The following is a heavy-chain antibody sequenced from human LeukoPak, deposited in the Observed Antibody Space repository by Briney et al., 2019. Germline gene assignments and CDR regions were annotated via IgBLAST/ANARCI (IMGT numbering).Heavy chain of an antibody. D-gene: IGHD3-10*01. J-gene: IGHJ4*02. CDR2: ISSSSSYI. CDR3: ARVGDGDSFDY. Sequence: GGSLRLSCAASGFTFSSYSMKWVRQAPGKGLECVSSISSSSSYIHYADSVKGRFTISRDNAKNSLYLQMNSLRAEDTALYYCARVGDGDSFDYWGQGTLVTVSS. V-gene: IGHV3-21*01. CDR1: GFTFSSYS.